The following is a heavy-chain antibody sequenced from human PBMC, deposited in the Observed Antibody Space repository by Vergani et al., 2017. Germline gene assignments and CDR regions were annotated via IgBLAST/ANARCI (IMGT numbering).Heavy chain of an antibody. J-gene: IGHJ5*02. D-gene: IGHD2-15*01. CDR3: AGSGVRGDCSGGSCYFFDP. CDR1: GGSISSYY. Sequence: QVQLQESGPGLVKPSETLSLTCTVSGGSISSYYWSWIRQPPGKGLEWIGYIYYSGSTNYNPSLKSVVTISVDMSKNQFSLKLSSVHAADTAVYYCAGSGVRGDCSGGSCYFFDPWGQGTLVTVSS. CDR2: IYYSGST. V-gene: IGHV4-59*01.